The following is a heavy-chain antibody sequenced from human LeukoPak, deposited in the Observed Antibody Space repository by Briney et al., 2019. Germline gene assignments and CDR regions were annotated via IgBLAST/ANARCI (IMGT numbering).Heavy chain of an antibody. CDR1: GYTFTGYY. D-gene: IGHD3-22*01. J-gene: IGHJ4*02. Sequence: ASVKVSCKASGYTFTGYYMHWVRQAPGQGLEWMGWINPNSGGTNYAQKFQGRVTMTRDTSISTAYMELSRLRSDDTAVYYCARPMNQKYYYDSSGYYLDYWGQGTLVTVSS. CDR3: ARPMNQKYYYDSSGYYLDY. V-gene: IGHV1-2*02. CDR2: INPNSGGT.